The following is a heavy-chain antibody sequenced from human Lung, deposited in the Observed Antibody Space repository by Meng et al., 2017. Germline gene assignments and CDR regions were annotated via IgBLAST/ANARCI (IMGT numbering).Heavy chain of an antibody. Sequence: QVQLLQSGAEVKKPGVSLNLPCDSSGFTFTTYVLHWLRQAPGQGLQWMGLLNPNGDVTTYSPRFQGRITLTGDTSTSTLYMELSSLTSDDTAVYYCAREMPMTCYFDQWGQGTLVTVSS. D-gene: IGHD3-22*01. CDR3: AREMPMTCYFDQ. CDR1: GFTFTTYV. J-gene: IGHJ4*03. V-gene: IGHV1-46*01. CDR2: LNPNGDVT.